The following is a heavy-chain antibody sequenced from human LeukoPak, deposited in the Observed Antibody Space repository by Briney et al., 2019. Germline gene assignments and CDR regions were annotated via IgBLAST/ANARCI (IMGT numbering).Heavy chain of an antibody. D-gene: IGHD3-10*01. CDR1: GFTFSSYA. CDR3: ARGNRFGESREAEYFQH. CDR2: ISYDGSNK. Sequence: GGSLRLSCAASGFTFSSYAMHWVRQAPGKGLEWVAVISYDGSNKYYADSVKGRFTISRDNSKNTLYLQMNSLRAEDTAVYYCARGNRFGESREAEYFQHWGQGTLVTVSS. V-gene: IGHV3-30-3*01. J-gene: IGHJ1*01.